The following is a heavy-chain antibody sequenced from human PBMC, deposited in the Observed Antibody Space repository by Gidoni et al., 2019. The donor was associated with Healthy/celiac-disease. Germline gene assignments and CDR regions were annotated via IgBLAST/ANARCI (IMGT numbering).Heavy chain of an antibody. J-gene: IGHJ4*02. CDR3: ARTGPYSSSGGFDY. D-gene: IGHD6-6*01. CDR2: IYTSEST. Sequence: QVQLQESGPGLVKTSETLSLTCTVPDGSIRSYYWSWIRQPAGKGLEWIGRIYTSESTNYNPSLKSRVTMSVDTSKIQFSLKLSSVTAADTAVYYCARTGPYSSSGGFDYWGQGTLVTVSS. CDR1: DGSIRSYY. V-gene: IGHV4-4*07.